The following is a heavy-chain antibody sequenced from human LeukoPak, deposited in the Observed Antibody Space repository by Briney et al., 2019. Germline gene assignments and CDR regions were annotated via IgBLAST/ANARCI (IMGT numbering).Heavy chain of an antibody. CDR3: ARVLSDSSGYYYPDY. J-gene: IGHJ4*02. D-gene: IGHD3-22*01. Sequence: GGSLGLSCAASGFTFSSYSMNWVRQAPGKGLEWVSSISSSSSYIYYADSVKGRFTISRDNAKNSLYLQMNSLRAEDTAVYYCARVLSDSSGYYYPDYWGQGTLVTVSS. V-gene: IGHV3-21*01. CDR1: GFTFSSYS. CDR2: ISSSSSYI.